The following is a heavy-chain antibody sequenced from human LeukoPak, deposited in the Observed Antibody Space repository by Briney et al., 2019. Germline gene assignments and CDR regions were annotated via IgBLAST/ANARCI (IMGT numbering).Heavy chain of an antibody. D-gene: IGHD5-18*01. CDR3: AKDRNRGYSFGSPYDS. CDR2: ISWDGGTT. J-gene: IGHJ5*02. CDR1: GFTFDDFT. Sequence: GGSLRLSCAASGFTFDDFTMHWVRQAPGKGLEWVSLISWDGGTTYYADSVKGRFTISRDNRIKSLDLQMNSLRTEDSAFYYCAKDRNRGYSFGSPYDSWGQGALVTVS. V-gene: IGHV3-43*01.